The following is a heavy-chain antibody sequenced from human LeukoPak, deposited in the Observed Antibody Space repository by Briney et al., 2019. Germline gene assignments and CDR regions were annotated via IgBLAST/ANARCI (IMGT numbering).Heavy chain of an antibody. J-gene: IGHJ6*03. CDR1: GGSFSGYY. D-gene: IGHD3-22*01. V-gene: IGHV4-34*01. CDR2: INHSGST. Sequence: PSETLSLACAVYGGSFSGYYWNWIRQPPGKGLEWIGEINHSGSTNYNPSLKSRVTISVDASKKQFSLKVSSVTAADTAVYYCARGSFDSSGYYAYYMDVWGKGTTVTVSS. CDR3: ARGSFDSSGYYAYYMDV.